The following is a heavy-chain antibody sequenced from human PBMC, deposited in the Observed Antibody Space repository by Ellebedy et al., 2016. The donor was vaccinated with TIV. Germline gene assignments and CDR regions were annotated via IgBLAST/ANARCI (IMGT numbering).Heavy chain of an antibody. CDR3: ARTGAAAGTILFDY. V-gene: IGHV4-34*01. CDR1: GGSFSGYY. D-gene: IGHD6-13*01. Sequence: SETLSLTXAVYGGSFSGYYWSWIRQPPGKGLEWIGEINHSGSTNYNPSLKSRVTISVDTSKNQFSLKLSSVTAADTAVYYCARTGAAAGTILFDYWGQGTLVTVSS. CDR2: INHSGST. J-gene: IGHJ4*02.